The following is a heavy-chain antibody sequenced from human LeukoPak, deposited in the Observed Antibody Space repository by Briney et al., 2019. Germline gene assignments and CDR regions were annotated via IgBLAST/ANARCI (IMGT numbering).Heavy chain of an antibody. Sequence: SETLSLTCAVSGGSININKWWSWVRQPPGKGLEWIGEIYHSGSTNYNPSLKSRVTISVDKSKNQFSLKLSSVTAADTAVYYCARDRRMRGFDYWGQGTLVTVSS. CDR1: GGSININKW. CDR2: IYHSGST. J-gene: IGHJ4*02. V-gene: IGHV4-4*02. CDR3: ARDRRMRGFDY.